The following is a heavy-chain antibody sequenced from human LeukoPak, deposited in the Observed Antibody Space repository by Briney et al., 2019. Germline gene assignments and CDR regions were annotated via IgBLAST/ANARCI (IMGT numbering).Heavy chain of an antibody. CDR1: GYTFTSYY. CDR3: ARDSVYCGGDCYSALYAFDI. CDR2: INPSGGST. D-gene: IGHD2-21*02. J-gene: IGHJ3*02. V-gene: IGHV1-46*01. Sequence: ASVKVSCKASGYTFTSYYMHWVRQAPGQGLEWMGIINPSGGSTGYAQKFQGRVTMTRDTSTSTVYMELSSLRSEDTAVYYCARDSVYCGGDCYSALYAFDIWGQGTMVTVSS.